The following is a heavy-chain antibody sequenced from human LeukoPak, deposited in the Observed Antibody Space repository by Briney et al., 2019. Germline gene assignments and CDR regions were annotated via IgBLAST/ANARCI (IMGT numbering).Heavy chain of an antibody. CDR2: IYYSGST. V-gene: IGHV4-39*01. Sequence: TPSETLSLTCTVSGGSISSSSYNWGWIRQPPGKGLEWIGSIYYSGSTYYNPSLKSRVTISVDTSKNQFSLKLSSVTAADTAVYYCARLDYDFWSGYYPKLISWFDPWGQGTLVTVSS. CDR1: GGSISSSSYN. J-gene: IGHJ5*02. CDR3: ARLDYDFWSGYYPKLISWFDP. D-gene: IGHD3-3*01.